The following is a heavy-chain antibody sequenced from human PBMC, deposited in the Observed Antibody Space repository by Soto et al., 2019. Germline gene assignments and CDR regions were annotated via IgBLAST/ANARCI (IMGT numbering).Heavy chain of an antibody. D-gene: IGHD3-10*01. CDR2: ISTYNGNT. J-gene: IGHJ5*02. CDR1: GYIFTSYG. V-gene: IGHV1-18*01. Sequence: ASVKVSCKASGYIFTSYGFTWVRQAPGQGLEWMGWISTYNGNTNYAQKLQGRVTMTTDTSTSTAYMELRSLRSDDTAMYYCANRYYGSAGFDPWGQGTLGTVFS. CDR3: ANRYYGSAGFDP.